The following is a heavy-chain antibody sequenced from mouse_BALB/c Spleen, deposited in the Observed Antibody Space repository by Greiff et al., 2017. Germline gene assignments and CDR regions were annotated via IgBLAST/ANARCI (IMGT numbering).Heavy chain of an antibody. CDR3: ARRGGNYGWYFDV. CDR1: GYSITSDYA. V-gene: IGHV3-2*02. J-gene: IGHJ1*01. Sequence: EVKLMESGPGLVKPSQSLSLTCTVTGYSITSDYAWNWIRQFPGNKLEWMGYISYSGSTSYNPSLKSRISITRDTSKNQFFLQLNSVTTEDTATYYCARRGGNYGWYFDVWGAGTTVTVSS. D-gene: IGHD2-1*01. CDR2: ISYSGST.